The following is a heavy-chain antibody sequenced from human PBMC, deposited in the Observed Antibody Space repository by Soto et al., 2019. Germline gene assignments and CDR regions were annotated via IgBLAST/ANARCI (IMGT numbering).Heavy chain of an antibody. CDR3: ARVPFCSGGSCYPRGWFDP. J-gene: IGHJ5*02. Sequence: PSETLSLTCTVSGGSISSYYWSWIRQPPGKGLEWIGYIYYSGSTNYNPSLKSRVTISVDTSKNQFSLKLSSVTAADTAVYYCARVPFCSGGSCYPRGWFDPWGQGTLVTVS. D-gene: IGHD2-15*01. CDR2: IYYSGST. V-gene: IGHV4-59*01. CDR1: GGSISSYY.